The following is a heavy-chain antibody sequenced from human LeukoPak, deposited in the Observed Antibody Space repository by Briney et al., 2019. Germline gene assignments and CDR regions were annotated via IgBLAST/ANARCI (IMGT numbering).Heavy chain of an antibody. V-gene: IGHV4-34*01. Sequence: SETLSLTCAVYGGSFSGYYWSWIRQPPGKGLEWIGEINHSGSTNYNPSLKSRVTISVDTSKNQFSLKLSSVTAADTAVYYCARGDRITIFGVVIIRSWSDPWGQGTLVTVSS. D-gene: IGHD3-3*01. J-gene: IGHJ5*02. CDR3: ARGDRITIFGVVIIRSWSDP. CDR1: GGSFSGYY. CDR2: INHSGST.